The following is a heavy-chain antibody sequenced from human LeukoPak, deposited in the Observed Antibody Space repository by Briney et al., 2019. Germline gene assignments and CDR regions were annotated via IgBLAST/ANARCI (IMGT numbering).Heavy chain of an antibody. CDR1: GYTFTSYY. D-gene: IGHD1-7*01. J-gene: IGHJ4*02. V-gene: IGHV1-46*01. CDR3: ARCQMELIDY. CDR2: VNPSGGST. Sequence: GATVKVSCKASGYTFTSYYMHWVRQAPGQGLEWMGIVNPSGGSTSYAQKFQGRVTMTRDTSTSTVYMELSSLRSEDTAVYYCARCQMELIDYWGQGTLVTVSS.